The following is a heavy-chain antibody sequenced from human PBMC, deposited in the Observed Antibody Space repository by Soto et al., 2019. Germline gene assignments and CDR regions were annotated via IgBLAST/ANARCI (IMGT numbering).Heavy chain of an antibody. V-gene: IGHV1-3*01. CDR2: INAGNGNT. J-gene: IGHJ4*02. Sequence: ASVKVSCKAYGYTVTSYAMHWVRQAPGQRPEWMGWINAGNGNTKYSQKFQGRVTITRDTSASTAYMELSSLRSEDTAVYYCASASLLWVRALDYWGQGTLVTVSS. CDR3: ASASLLWVRALDY. D-gene: IGHD3-10*01. CDR1: GYTVTSYA.